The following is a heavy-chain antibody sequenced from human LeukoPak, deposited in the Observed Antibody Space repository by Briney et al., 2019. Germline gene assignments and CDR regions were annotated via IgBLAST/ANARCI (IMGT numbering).Heavy chain of an antibody. D-gene: IGHD2-15*01. J-gene: IGHJ6*02. CDR1: GFIFNDYS. CDR3: ARCCSGNSDYYYGMDV. CDR2: ISTGSSTI. V-gene: IGHV3-48*02. Sequence: GGSLRLSCAASGFIFNDYSMNWVRQAPGKGLEWLSYISTGSSTIYYADSVKGRFTISRDDARNSLYLQMNSLRDEDTAVYYCARCCSGNSDYYYGMDVWGQGTTVTVSS.